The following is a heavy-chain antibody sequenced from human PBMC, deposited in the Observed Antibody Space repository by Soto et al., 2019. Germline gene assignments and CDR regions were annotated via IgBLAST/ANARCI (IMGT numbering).Heavy chain of an antibody. CDR3: AGAGSNTGWVGMDV. Sequence: GGSLRLSCAASGFTFSGFDMHWVRQAPGKGLEWVGGIGTLSDTYYSDSVKGRFTISRENAKDFFYLQMNSLRAEDTALYYCAGAGSNTGWVGMDVWGQGTAVTVSS. CDR2: IGTLSDT. D-gene: IGHD6-19*01. CDR1: GFTFSGFD. V-gene: IGHV3-13*01. J-gene: IGHJ6*02.